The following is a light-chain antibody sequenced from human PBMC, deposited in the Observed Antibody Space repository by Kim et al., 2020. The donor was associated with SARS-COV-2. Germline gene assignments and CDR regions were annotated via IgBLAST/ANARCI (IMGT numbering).Light chain of an antibody. Sequence: ASVGDRVTITCRASQSISSSLNWYQQKPGRAPQLLIYAASNLQSGVPSRFSGSGSGTDFTLTISSLQHEDFATYYCQQSRNTPVTFGQGTRLEI. CDR3: QQSRNTPVT. V-gene: IGKV1-39*01. J-gene: IGKJ5*01. CDR2: AAS. CDR1: QSISSS.